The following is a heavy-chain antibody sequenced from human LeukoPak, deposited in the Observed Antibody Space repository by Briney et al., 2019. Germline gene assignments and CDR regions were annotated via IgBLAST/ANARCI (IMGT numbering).Heavy chain of an antibody. V-gene: IGHV3-30*02. D-gene: IGHD3-22*01. CDR1: GFTFSSYG. J-gene: IGHJ4*02. CDR2: IRHDGSNK. CDR3: AKDPTHYRVWDYYETIGLSY. Sequence: GGSLRLSCAASGFTFSSYGMHWVHQAPGKGLEWVAFIRHDGSNKYYADSVKGRFTISRDNSKNTLNLQMNSLRAEDTAVYYCAKDPTHYRVWDYYETIGLSYWGQGTLVTVSS.